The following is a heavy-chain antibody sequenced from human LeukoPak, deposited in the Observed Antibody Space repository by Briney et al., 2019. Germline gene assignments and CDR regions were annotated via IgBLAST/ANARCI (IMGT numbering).Heavy chain of an antibody. J-gene: IGHJ4*02. D-gene: IGHD6-19*01. V-gene: IGHV1-8*01. CDR2: MNPNSGNT. Sequence: ASVKVSCKASGYTFTSCDINWVRQATGQGLEWMGWMNPNSGNTGYGQSFQGRITMTRDISIGTVYMELSNLTSEDTAIYYCTTVSSGRRDSWGQGEHVSVSA. CDR3: TTVSSGRRDS. CDR1: GYTFTSCD.